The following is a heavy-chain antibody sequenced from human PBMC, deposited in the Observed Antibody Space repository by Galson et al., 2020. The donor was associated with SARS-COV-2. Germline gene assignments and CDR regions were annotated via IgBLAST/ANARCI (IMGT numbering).Heavy chain of an antibody. J-gene: IGHJ6*04. Sequence: SETLSPTCAVYGESFSGYSWTWIRQAPGKGLEWIGEIKAAGDPNYNTSSSSRATLSVAISKNQFSLKLTSVSAPDSALYFCARSLQGVVPSPVLGFGPLFLCYSLDVWGKGATVTVSS. D-gene: IGHD2-15*01. CDR2: IKAAGDP. CDR3: ARSLQGVVPSPVLGFGPLFLCYSLDV. V-gene: IGHV4-34*01. CDR1: GESFSGYS.